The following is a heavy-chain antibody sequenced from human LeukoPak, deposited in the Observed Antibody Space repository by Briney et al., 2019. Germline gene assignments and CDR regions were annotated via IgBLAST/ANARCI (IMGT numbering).Heavy chain of an antibody. CDR3: ARSLWELYFFDS. J-gene: IGHJ4*02. CDR1: GGTFSSYA. Sequence: SVKVSCKASGGTFSSYAISWVRQAPGQGLEWMGGIIPIFGTANYAQKFQGRVTITADESTSTAYMELNSLRSEDTAVYYCARSLWELYFFDSWGQGTLVTVSS. CDR2: IIPIFGTA. V-gene: IGHV1-69*13. D-gene: IGHD3-10*01.